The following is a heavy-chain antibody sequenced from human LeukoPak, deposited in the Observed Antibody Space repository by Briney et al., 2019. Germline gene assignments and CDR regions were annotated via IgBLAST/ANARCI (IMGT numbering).Heavy chain of an antibody. CDR3: AREITPGACYFDY. D-gene: IGHD2-2*01. Sequence: ASVKVSCKASXXTXTSXYIXXXRXXXXXXXXXMXXIHPSRGTTKXXXXFQGRFPMTRDPSASTVYMELSSPRSEDTAVYYCAREITPGACYFDYWGQGTLVTVPS. J-gene: IGHJ4*02. CDR2: IHPSRGTT. V-gene: IGHV1-46*01. CDR1: XXTXTSXY.